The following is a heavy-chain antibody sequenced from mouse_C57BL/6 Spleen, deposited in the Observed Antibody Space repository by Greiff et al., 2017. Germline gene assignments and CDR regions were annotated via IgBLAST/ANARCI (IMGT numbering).Heavy chain of an antibody. J-gene: IGHJ1*03. D-gene: IGHD2-4*01. Sequence: QVQLQQPGAELVRPGSSVKLSCKASGYTFTSYWMHWVKQRPIHGLEWIGNIDPSDSETHYTQKFKDKATLTVDKSSSTAYMQLSSLTSEDSAVYYCARVYYDYDEDWYFDVWGTGTTVTVSS. V-gene: IGHV1-52*01. CDR2: IDPSDSET. CDR1: GYTFTSYW. CDR3: ARVYYDYDEDWYFDV.